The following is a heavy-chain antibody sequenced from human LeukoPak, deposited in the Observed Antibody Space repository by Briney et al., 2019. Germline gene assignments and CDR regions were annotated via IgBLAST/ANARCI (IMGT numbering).Heavy chain of an antibody. CDR3: VALIRGLGY. Sequence: PGGSLRLSCSVSGFTFSDHYMDWVRQAPGKGLDWVGRSRNRAPSYTTEYAASVKGRFTVSRADSENLLFLQMNSLKTDDTAVYYCVALIRGLGYWGQGTLVTISS. J-gene: IGHJ4*02. V-gene: IGHV3-72*01. D-gene: IGHD3-10*01. CDR1: GFTFSDHY. CDR2: SRNRAPSYTT.